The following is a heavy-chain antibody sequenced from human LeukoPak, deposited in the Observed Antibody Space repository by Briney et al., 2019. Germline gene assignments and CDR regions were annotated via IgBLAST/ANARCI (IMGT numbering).Heavy chain of an antibody. J-gene: IGHJ4*02. CDR1: GFTFSDYY. CDR3: AREEGYSSSWYSDY. V-gene: IGHV3-11*05. Sequence: GGSLRLSCAASGFTFSDYYMSWIRQAPGKGLEWVSDISSTSIYTNYADSVKGRFTISRDNAKNSLYLQMNSLRAEDTAVYYCAREEGYSSSWYSDYWGQGTLVTVSS. CDR2: ISSTSIYT. D-gene: IGHD6-13*01.